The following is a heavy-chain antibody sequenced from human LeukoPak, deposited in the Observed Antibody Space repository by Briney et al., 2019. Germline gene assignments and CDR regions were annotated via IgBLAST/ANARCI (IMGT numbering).Heavy chain of an antibody. CDR1: GYSISSGYY. D-gene: IGHD6-6*01. Sequence: SETLSLTCTVSGYSISSGYYWGWIRPPPGKGLNWIGSIYYSGSTYYNPSLKSRVTISVDTSRDQFSLKLSSVTAADTAVYYCARAKAARPRGYYYYYMDVWGKGTTVTVSS. J-gene: IGHJ6*03. V-gene: IGHV4-38-2*02. CDR3: ARAKAARPRGYYYYYMDV. CDR2: IYYSGST.